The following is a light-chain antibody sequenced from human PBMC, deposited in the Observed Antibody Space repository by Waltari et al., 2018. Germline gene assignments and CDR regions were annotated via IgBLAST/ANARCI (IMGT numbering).Light chain of an antibody. V-gene: IGKV2-28*01. CDR3: MQALQTPYT. Sequence: DIVMTQSPLSLPVTPGEPASLSCRSSQSLVHSNGNNYLDWYLQNPGQSPQLLIYLGSYRASGVPDRFSGSGSGTDFTLIIKRVEAEDVGIYYCMQALQTPYTFGQGTKLEIK. CDR2: LGS. J-gene: IGKJ2*01. CDR1: QSLVHSNGNNY.